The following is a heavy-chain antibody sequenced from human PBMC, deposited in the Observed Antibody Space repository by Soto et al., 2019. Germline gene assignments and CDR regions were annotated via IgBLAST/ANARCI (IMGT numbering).Heavy chain of an antibody. D-gene: IGHD3-10*01. CDR1: GFTFSSYG. J-gene: IGHJ6*02. V-gene: IGHV3-30*18. CDR3: AKGSGGLGWVGEYPHYGMDV. Sequence: PGGSLRLSCAASGFTFSSYGMHWVRQAPGKGLEWVAVISYDGSNKYYADSVKGRFTISRDNSKNTLYLQMNSLRAEDTAVYYCAKGSGGLGWVGEYPHYGMDVWGQGTPVTVSS. CDR2: ISYDGSNK.